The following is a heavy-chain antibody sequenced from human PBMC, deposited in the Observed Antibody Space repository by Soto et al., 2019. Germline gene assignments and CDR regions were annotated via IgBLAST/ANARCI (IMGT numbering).Heavy chain of an antibody. CDR3: ARGTGHYSSGWNPLYKYYGMDV. D-gene: IGHD6-19*01. Sequence: GGSLRLSCAASGFTFSSYAMHWVRQAPGKGLEWVAVISYDGSNKYYADSVKGRFTISRDNSKNTLYLQMNSLRAEDTAVYYCARGTGHYSSGWNPLYKYYGMDVWGQGTTVTVSS. CDR1: GFTFSSYA. J-gene: IGHJ6*02. V-gene: IGHV3-30-3*01. CDR2: ISYDGSNK.